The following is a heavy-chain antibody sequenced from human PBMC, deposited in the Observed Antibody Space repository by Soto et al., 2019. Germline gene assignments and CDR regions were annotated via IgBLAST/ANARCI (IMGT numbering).Heavy chain of an antibody. D-gene: IGHD3-22*01. CDR3: ARDPNDSSAYYHHYYYGMDV. J-gene: IGHJ6*02. CDR1: GYTFTSYG. Sequence: ASVKVSCKASGYTFTSYGIGWVRQAPGQRLEWTGWINAGNGNTKYSEKFQGRVTITRDTSASTAYLELSSLRSEDTAVYYCARDPNDSSAYYHHYYYGMDVWGQGTTVTVSS. CDR2: INAGNGNT. V-gene: IGHV1-3*01.